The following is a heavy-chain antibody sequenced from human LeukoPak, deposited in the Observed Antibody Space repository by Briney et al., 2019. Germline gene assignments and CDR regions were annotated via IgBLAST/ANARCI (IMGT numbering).Heavy chain of an antibody. CDR3: ARVPLTGTTGE. CDR2: INHSGST. J-gene: IGHJ4*02. D-gene: IGHD1-7*01. V-gene: IGHV4-34*01. Sequence: PSETLSLTCAVYGGSFSGYYWSWIRQPSGKGLEWIGEINHSGSTNYNPSLKSRVTISVDTSKNQFSLKLSSVTAADTAVYYCARVPLTGTTGEWGQGTLVTVSS. CDR1: GGSFSGYY.